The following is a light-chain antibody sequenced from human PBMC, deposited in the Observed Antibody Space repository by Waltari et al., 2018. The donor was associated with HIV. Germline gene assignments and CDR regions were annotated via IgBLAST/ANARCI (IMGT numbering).Light chain of an antibody. CDR1: QDISNY. CDR2: DAS. J-gene: IGKJ3*01. V-gene: IGKV1-33*01. CDR3: QQYDNLPLFT. Sequence: DIQLPQSPSSLSASVGDRVTITCQASQDISNYFNWYQQKPGKAPKLLIYDASNLETGVPSRFSGSGSGTDFTFTISSLQPEDIATYYCQQYDNLPLFTFGPGTKVDIK.